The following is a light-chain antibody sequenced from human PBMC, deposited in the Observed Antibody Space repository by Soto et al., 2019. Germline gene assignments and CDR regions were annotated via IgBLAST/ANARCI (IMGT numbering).Light chain of an antibody. CDR2: EVS. V-gene: IGLV2-14*01. Sequence: QSVLTQPASVSGSPGQSITISCTGTSSDVGSYNYVSWYQQLPGKAPKLLIYEVSNRPLGVSYRFSASKSGNTASLTISGLQAEDEADYYCSSYTSRTTRVVFGGGTKLTVL. CDR1: SSDVGSYNY. J-gene: IGLJ2*01. CDR3: SSYTSRTTRVV.